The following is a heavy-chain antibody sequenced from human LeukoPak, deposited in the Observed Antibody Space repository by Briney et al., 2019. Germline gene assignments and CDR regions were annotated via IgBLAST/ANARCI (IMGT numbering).Heavy chain of an antibody. D-gene: IGHD5-18*01. J-gene: IGHJ2*01. CDR1: GASISSGIYY. CDR2: IYTRGST. CDR3: AREVGGYSYGYRPTELYWYFDL. Sequence: SQTLSLTCSFSGASISSGIYYWNWIWQPAGKGLEWIGRIYTRGSTNYNPSLKSRVTISVDTSKNQFSLKLSSVTAADTAVYYCAREVGGYSYGYRPTELYWYFDLWGRGTLVTVSS. V-gene: IGHV4-61*02.